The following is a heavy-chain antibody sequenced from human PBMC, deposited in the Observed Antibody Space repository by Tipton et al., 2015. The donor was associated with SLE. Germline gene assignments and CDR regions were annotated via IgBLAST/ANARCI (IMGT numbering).Heavy chain of an antibody. J-gene: IGHJ3*02. D-gene: IGHD1-20*01. CDR1: GESISSYNW. Sequence: TLSLTCAVSGESISSYNWWTWVRQPPGKGLECIVEVYHSGQSNYNPSLEGLLTMSLDTSNNHFSLKLTSVTAADTAVYFCSRRGSYNLNDLDIWGQGTMVTVSS. CDR2: VYHSGQS. CDR3: SRRGSYNLNDLDI. V-gene: IGHV4-4*01.